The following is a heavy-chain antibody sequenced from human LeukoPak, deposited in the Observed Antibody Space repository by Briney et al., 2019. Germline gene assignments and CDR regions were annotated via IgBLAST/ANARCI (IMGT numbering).Heavy chain of an antibody. CDR1: GGSISSSSYY. CDR2: IYYSGST. V-gene: IGHV4-39*07. D-gene: IGHD6-6*01. J-gene: IGHJ6*03. Sequence: SETLSLTCTVSGGSISSSSYYWGWIRQPPGKGLEWIGSIYYSGSTYYNPSLKSRVTISVDTSKNQFSLKLSSVTAADTAVYYCARAIAARDYYYYMGVWGKGTTVTVSS. CDR3: ARAIAARDYYYYMGV.